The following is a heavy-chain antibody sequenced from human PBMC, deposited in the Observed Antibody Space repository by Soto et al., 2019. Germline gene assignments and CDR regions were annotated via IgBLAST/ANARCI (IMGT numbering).Heavy chain of an antibody. Sequence: QEQLVESGGGVVQPGTSLRLSCAASGITFRNYGMHWVRQAPGKGLEWVAVIWYDGTTKFYPDSVKGRFTISRDNSKNTLYLRMSSLRGEDTAVYYCATVENYYGSGFWGQGTLVTVSS. V-gene: IGHV3-33*01. CDR3: ATVENYYGSGF. D-gene: IGHD3-10*01. CDR2: IWYDGTTK. J-gene: IGHJ4*02. CDR1: GITFRNYG.